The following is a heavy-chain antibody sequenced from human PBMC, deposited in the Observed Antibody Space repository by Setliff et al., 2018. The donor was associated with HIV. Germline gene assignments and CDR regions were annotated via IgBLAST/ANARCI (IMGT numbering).Heavy chain of an antibody. CDR2: IYISGTT. Sequence: SETLSLTCTVSGGSISTSYWNWIRQPPGKGLEWIAYIYISGTTNYNPSLKSRVTISLGTSRNQFSLKLGSVTAADTAMYYCAREHCSGGSCDGFDIWGQGTMVTVS. J-gene: IGHJ3*02. CDR1: GGSISTSY. CDR3: AREHCSGGSCDGFDI. D-gene: IGHD2-15*01. V-gene: IGHV4-4*09.